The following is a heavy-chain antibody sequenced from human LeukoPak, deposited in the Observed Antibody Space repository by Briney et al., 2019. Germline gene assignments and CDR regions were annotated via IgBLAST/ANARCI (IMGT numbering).Heavy chain of an antibody. Sequence: GGSLRLSCAASGFSVSSNYMSWVRQAPGKGLEWVSVIYTAGTTYYADSVKGRFTISRDNSKNTLYLQMNSLRAEDTAVYYCAKDPMDIVATSVDYWGQGTLVTVSS. D-gene: IGHD5-12*01. CDR3: AKDPMDIVATSVDY. V-gene: IGHV3-53*01. CDR2: IYTAGTT. J-gene: IGHJ4*02. CDR1: GFSVSSNY.